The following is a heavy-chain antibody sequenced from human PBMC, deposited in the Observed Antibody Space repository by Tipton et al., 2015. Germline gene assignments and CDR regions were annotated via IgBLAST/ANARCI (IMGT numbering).Heavy chain of an antibody. CDR1: GFTFSSYT. J-gene: IGHJ4*02. CDR2: ISGSSSYL. D-gene: IGHD3-10*01. CDR3: ARYTAYGSGIYTYYFDY. V-gene: IGHV3-21*01. Sequence: SLRLSCAASGFTFSSYTMNWVRQAPGKGLEWVSSISGSSSYLYYADSVKGRFTISRDNAKNSLYLQMNSLRAEDTAVYYCARYTAYGSGIYTYYFDYWGQGTLVTVSS.